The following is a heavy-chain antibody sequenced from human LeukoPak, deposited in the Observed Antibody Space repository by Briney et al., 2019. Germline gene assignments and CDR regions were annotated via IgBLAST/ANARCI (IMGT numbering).Heavy chain of an antibody. V-gene: IGHV1-69*06. J-gene: IGHJ5*02. CDR2: IIPIFGTA. CDR1: GGTFSSYA. CDR3: ARVLGAGSYYWFDP. D-gene: IGHD3-10*01. Sequence: SVKVSCKAPGGTFSSYAISWVRQAPGQGLEWMGGIIPIFGTANYAQKFQGRVTITADKSTSTAYMELSSLRSEDTAVYYCARVLGAGSYYWFDPWGQGTLVTVSS.